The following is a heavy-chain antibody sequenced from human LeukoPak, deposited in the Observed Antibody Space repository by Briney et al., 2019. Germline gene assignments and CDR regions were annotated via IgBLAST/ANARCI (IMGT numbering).Heavy chain of an antibody. CDR1: GFTFGSFA. D-gene: IGHD5-18*01. CDR3: ARPLDTAMGGGGFDY. Sequence: GGSLRLSCEASGFTFGSFAMYWVRQAPGKGLDWIAGIFGSGGSPHYADSVKGRFTISRDNSKNTLYLQMNSLRAEDTAVYYCARPLDTAMGGGGFDYWGQGTLVTVSS. J-gene: IGHJ4*02. CDR2: IFGSGGSP. V-gene: IGHV3-23*01.